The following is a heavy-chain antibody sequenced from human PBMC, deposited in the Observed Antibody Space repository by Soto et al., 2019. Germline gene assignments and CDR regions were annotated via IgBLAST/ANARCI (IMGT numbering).Heavy chain of an antibody. Sequence: PSETLSLTCTVPGGSISSGGYYWSWIRQHPGKGLEWIGYIYYSGITYYNPSLKSRVTISVGTSKNQFSLKLTSVTAADTAVYYCARPYSGSPTRFDPWGQGTLVTVSS. CDR3: ARPYSGSPTRFDP. J-gene: IGHJ5*02. CDR2: IYYSGIT. CDR1: GGSISSGGYY. V-gene: IGHV4-31*03. D-gene: IGHD1-26*01.